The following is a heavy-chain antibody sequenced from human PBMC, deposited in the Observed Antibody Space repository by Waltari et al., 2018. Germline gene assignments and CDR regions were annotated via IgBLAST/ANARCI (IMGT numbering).Heavy chain of an antibody. J-gene: IGHJ6*02. CDR1: GGSFSGYY. CDR2: INHAGNR. D-gene: IGHD2-15*01. CDR3: GRLEDCSGPGGNCYSGDSFALDV. Sequence: QVQLQQWGAGQLQPSETLSLTCAVYGGSFSGYYWGWIRQPPGKGLEWIGEINHAGNRNYNPSLRSRVTMLIDTSRSQFSLKVNSVTAADTAVYYCGRLEDCSGPGGNCYSGDSFALDVWGQGTTVTVSS. V-gene: IGHV4-34*02.